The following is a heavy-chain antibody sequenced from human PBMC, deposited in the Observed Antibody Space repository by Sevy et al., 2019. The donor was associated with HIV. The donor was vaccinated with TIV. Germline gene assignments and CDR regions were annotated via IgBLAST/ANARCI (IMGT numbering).Heavy chain of an antibody. D-gene: IGHD6-19*01. J-gene: IGHJ4*02. V-gene: IGHV3-66*01. Sequence: GGSRLSCAASGFTVSRNYMSWVRQAPGKGLEWVSVIYSDGKTFYADSVQDRFTISRDNSKNTLYLQMNSLGAEDTAVYYCAGWSSAWTLFDYWGQGTLVTVSS. CDR2: IYSDGKT. CDR3: AGWSSAWTLFDY. CDR1: GFTVSRNY.